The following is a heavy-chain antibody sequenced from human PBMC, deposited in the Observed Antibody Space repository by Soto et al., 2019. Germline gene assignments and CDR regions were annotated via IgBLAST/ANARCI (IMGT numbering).Heavy chain of an antibody. Sequence: GESLKISCKGSGYSFTSYWISWVRQMPGKGLEWMGRIDPSDSYTNYSPSFQGHVTISADKSISTAYLQWSSLKASDTAMYYCASIAAAGNSPYYGMDVWGQGTTVTVPS. J-gene: IGHJ6*02. D-gene: IGHD6-13*01. CDR2: IDPSDSYT. CDR1: GYSFTSYW. CDR3: ASIAAAGNSPYYGMDV. V-gene: IGHV5-10-1*01.